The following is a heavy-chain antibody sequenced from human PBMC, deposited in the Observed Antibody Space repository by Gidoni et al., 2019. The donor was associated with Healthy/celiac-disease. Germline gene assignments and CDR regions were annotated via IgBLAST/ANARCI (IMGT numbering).Heavy chain of an antibody. V-gene: IGHV4-39*01. D-gene: IGHD1-1*01. CDR1: GGSISSSSYY. CDR3: ARGTRNDKSWGFDY. CDR2: IYYSGST. Sequence: QLQLQESGPGLVKPSETLSLTCTVSGGSISSSSYYWGWIRQPPGKGLEWIGSIYYSGSTYYTPSLKSRVTISVDTSKNQFSLKLSSVTAADTAVYYCARGTRNDKSWGFDYWGQGTLVTVSS. J-gene: IGHJ4*02.